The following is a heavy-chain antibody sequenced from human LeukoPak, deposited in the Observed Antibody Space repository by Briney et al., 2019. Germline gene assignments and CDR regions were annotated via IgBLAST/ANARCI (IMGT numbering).Heavy chain of an antibody. J-gene: IGHJ4*02. Sequence: ASVKVSCKASGYTFTNYYIHWVRQAPGQGLEWMGIINASGGGTSYAQKFQGRVTMTRDTSTSTAYMELSSLRSEDTAIYYCARARHYRYSETYDSDYWGQGTLVTVSS. CDR3: ARARHYRYSETYDSDY. D-gene: IGHD1-26*01. CDR2: INASGGGT. V-gene: IGHV1-46*01. CDR1: GYTFTNYY.